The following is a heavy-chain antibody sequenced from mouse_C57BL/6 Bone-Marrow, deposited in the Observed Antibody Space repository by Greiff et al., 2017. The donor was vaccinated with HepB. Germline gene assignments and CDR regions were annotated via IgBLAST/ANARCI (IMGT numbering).Heavy chain of an antibody. V-gene: IGHV5-4*01. J-gene: IGHJ4*01. CDR2: ISDGGSYT. CDR1: GFTFSSYA. D-gene: IGHD2-4*01. Sequence: EVKLVESGGGLVKPGGSLKLSCAASGFTFSSYAMSWVRQTPEKRLEWVATISDGGSYTYYPDNVKGRFTISRDNAKNNLYLQMSHLKSEDTAMYDCARDYDYDDAMDYWGQGTSVTVSS. CDR3: ARDYDYDDAMDY.